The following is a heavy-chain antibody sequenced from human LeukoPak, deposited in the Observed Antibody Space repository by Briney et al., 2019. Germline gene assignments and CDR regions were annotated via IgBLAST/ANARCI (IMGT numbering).Heavy chain of an antibody. CDR2: IYDGDIT. J-gene: IGHJ5*02. D-gene: IGHD3-10*01. V-gene: IGHV3-66*01. CDR1: GFTVSSQY. CDR3: ARDLMVRGVMRHNWFDP. Sequence: GGSLRLSCAASGFTVSSQYMSWVRQAPGKGLDWVSVIYDGDITYYADSVKGRFTISRDNAKNSLYLQMNSLRAEDTAVYYCARDLMVRGVMRHNWFDPWGQGTLVTVSS.